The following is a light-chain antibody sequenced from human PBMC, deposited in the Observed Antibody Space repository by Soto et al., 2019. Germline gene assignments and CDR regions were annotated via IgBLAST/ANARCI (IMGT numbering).Light chain of an antibody. CDR2: DAS. V-gene: IGKV3-11*01. CDR1: QSVSRY. Sequence: DIVLTQSPATLSLSPGERATLSCRASQSVSRYLAWYQQKPGQAPRLLIYDASNRATGIPDRFSGSGSGTDFTLTISSLEPEDFAVYYCQQRSSWPVLTFGGGTRVEVK. CDR3: QQRSSWPVLT. J-gene: IGKJ4*01.